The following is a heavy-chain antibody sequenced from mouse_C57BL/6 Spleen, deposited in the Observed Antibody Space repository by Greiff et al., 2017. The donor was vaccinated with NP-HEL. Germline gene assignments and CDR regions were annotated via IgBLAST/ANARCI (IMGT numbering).Heavy chain of an antibody. J-gene: IGHJ4*01. CDR2: IDPSDSYT. D-gene: IGHD1-1*01. CDR3: ARSSPYYYGSSYGRDYYAMDY. Sequence: QVQLKQPGAELVMPGASVKLSCKASGYTFTSYWMHWVKQRPGQGLEWIGEIDPSDSYTNYNQKFKGKSTLTVDKSSSTAYMQLSSLTSEDSAVYYCARSSPYYYGSSYGRDYYAMDYWGQGTSVTVSS. V-gene: IGHV1-69*01. CDR1: GYTFTSYW.